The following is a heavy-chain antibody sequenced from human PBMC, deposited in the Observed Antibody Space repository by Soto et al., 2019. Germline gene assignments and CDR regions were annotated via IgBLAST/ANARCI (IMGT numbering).Heavy chain of an antibody. J-gene: IGHJ6*02. Sequence: EVQLVESGGGLVQPGGSLRLSCAASGFTVSSNYMSWVRQAPGKGLEWVSVIYSGGSTYYADSVKGRFTISRDNSKHTLYLQMNSLRAEDTAVYYCARPGIYYFGMDVWGQGTTVTVSS. CDR1: GFTVSSNY. CDR2: IYSGGST. V-gene: IGHV3-66*01. CDR3: ARPGIYYFGMDV.